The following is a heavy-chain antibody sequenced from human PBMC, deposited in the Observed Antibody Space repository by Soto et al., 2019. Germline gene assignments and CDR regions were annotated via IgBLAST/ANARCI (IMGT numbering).Heavy chain of an antibody. J-gene: IGHJ4*02. CDR1: GATFSSYG. CDR2: IIPIFSTT. D-gene: IGHD6-6*01. Sequence: GASVKVSCKASGATFSSYGISWLRQAPGQGFEWMGGIIPIFSTTDYAQRFQGRVTISADESTYTAYMELRGLSSEDTAVYYCARQGRRGFDYWGQGTLVTVSS. CDR3: ARQGRRGFDY. V-gene: IGHV1-69*13.